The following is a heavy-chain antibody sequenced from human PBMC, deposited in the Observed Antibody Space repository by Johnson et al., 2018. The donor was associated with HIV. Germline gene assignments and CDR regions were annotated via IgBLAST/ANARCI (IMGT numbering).Heavy chain of an antibody. D-gene: IGHD4-23*01. V-gene: IGHV3-66*01. CDR1: GFTFSNYA. J-gene: IGHJ3*02. CDR2: LFSDGTT. Sequence: EQLVESGGGLVQPGGSPRLSCVASGFTFSNYAMSWVRQAPGKGLEWVSVLFSDGTTYYADSVKGRFTISRDNSKNTRYLQMNSLRAEDTAVYYCAKDSGVATLVTGAFDIWGQGTMVTVYS. CDR3: AKDSGVATLVTGAFDI.